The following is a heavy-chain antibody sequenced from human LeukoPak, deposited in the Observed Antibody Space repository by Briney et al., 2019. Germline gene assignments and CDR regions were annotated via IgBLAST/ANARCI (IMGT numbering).Heavy chain of an antibody. J-gene: IGHJ4*02. CDR1: GGSISSSDW. Sequence: SETLSLTCAVSGGSISSSDWWTWVRQPPGKGLEWIGEIYHSGSTNYNPSLKSRVTISVDKSNNQFSLKLSSVTAADTAVYYCARDSNNDYDSSGYGVFEYWGQGTLVTVSS. D-gene: IGHD3-22*01. CDR2: IYHSGST. V-gene: IGHV4-4*02. CDR3: ARDSNNDYDSSGYGVFEY.